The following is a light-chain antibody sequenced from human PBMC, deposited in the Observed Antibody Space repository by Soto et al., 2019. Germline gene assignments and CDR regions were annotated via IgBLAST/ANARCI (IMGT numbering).Light chain of an antibody. J-gene: IGKJ1*01. V-gene: IGKV3-20*01. CDR1: QSVSTPY. CDR2: GAS. CDR3: QQYGSSPFT. Sequence: IVFTQSPCTLSLSPGERATLSCRASQSVSTPYLAWYQQKPGQAPRVLIYGASSRATGIPDRFSGSGSGTDFTLTISRLEPEDFAVYYCQQYGSSPFTFGQGTKVDIK.